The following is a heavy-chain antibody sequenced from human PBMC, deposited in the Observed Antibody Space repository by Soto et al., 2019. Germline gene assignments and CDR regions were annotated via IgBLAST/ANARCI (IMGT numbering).Heavy chain of an antibody. CDR3: STVIGIYGLEI. J-gene: IGHJ6*02. CDR2: IKSKTDGGTA. CDR1: RFSFTNAW. Sequence: EVQLVESGGGFVQPGGSLRLSCVASRFSFTNAWMSWVRQAPGKGPEWVGRIKSKTDGGTADYAALVKARFTISRDDSQNTLYLHMDSLKSEDTALYHCSTVIGIYGLEIWGQGTTVTVSS. V-gene: IGHV3-15*01. D-gene: IGHD3-10*01.